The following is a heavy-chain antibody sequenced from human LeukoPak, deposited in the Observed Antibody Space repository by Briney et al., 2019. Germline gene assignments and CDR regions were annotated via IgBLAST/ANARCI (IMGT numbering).Heavy chain of an antibody. J-gene: IGHJ3*02. CDR3: ARDGVDPLLYGSGSFAAFDI. CDR2: MNPNSGNT. CDR1: GYTFTSYD. V-gene: IGHV1-8*01. D-gene: IGHD3-10*01. Sequence: ASVKVSCKASGYTFTSYDINWVRQATGQGLEWLGWMNPNSGNTGYAQKFQGRVTMTRNTSISTAYMELSSLRSEDTAVYYCARDGVDPLLYGSGSFAAFDIWGQGTMVTVSS.